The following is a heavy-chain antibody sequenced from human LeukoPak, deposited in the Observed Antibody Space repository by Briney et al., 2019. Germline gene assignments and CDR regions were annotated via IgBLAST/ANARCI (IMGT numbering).Heavy chain of an antibody. CDR2: IYYSGST. D-gene: IGHD3-9*01. Sequence: PSETLSLTCTVSGGSISSSSYYWGWIRQPPGKGLEWIGSIYYSGSTYYNPSLKSRVTISVDTSKNQFSLKLSSVTAADTAVYYCARERPWGFDWLLSNYYYYYMDVWGKGTTVTVSS. CDR3: ARERPWGFDWLLSNYYYYYMDV. J-gene: IGHJ6*03. CDR1: GGSISSSSYY. V-gene: IGHV4-39*07.